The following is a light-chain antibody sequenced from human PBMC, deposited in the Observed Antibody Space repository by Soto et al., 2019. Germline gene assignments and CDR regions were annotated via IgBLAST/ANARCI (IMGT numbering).Light chain of an antibody. V-gene: IGKV3-20*01. CDR1: QTVTKNY. CDR2: DAV. Sequence: EIVLTQSPGILSLSAGERATLSCRASQTVTKNYVAWYQQKPGQVPRLIIYDAVNRATGVPDRFSGSGSGTDFTLTISRLEPEDFGVYYCHQCAHSPLTFGQGTKVEIK. CDR3: HQCAHSPLT. J-gene: IGKJ1*01.